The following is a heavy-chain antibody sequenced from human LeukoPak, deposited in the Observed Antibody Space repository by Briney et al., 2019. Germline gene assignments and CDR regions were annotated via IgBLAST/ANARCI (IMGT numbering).Heavy chain of an antibody. D-gene: IGHD4-11*01. J-gene: IGHJ3*02. CDR1: GFSSSYYS. V-gene: IGHV3-21*01. CDR3: ATETENSNYDAFDI. CDR2: ISGSGGST. Sequence: GGSLRLSCAASGFSSSYYSMNWVRQAPGKGLEWVSAISGSGGSTYYADSVKGRFTISRDNAQNSLYLHMNSLRAEDTAVYYCATETENSNYDAFDIWGQGTMVTVSS.